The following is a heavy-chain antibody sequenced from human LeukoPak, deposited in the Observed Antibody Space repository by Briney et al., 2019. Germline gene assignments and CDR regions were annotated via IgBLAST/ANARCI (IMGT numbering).Heavy chain of an antibody. V-gene: IGHV3-66*01. Sequence: GGSLRLSCAASGFTVSSNYMSWVRQAPGKGLEWVSVIYSGGSTYYADSVKGRFTISRDNSKNTLYLQMNSLRAEDTAVYYCARRNYYDSSGYLTDAFDIWGQGTMVTVSS. CDR1: GFTVSSNY. CDR3: ARRNYYDSSGYLTDAFDI. D-gene: IGHD3-22*01. CDR2: IYSGGST. J-gene: IGHJ3*02.